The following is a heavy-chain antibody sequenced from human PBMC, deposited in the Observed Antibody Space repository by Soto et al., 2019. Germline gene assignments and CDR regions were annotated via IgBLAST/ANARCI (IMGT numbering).Heavy chain of an antibody. CDR2: IIAILGKA. CDR3: ARERGGAIIVGVTGTFDV. Sequence: QVQLVQSGAEVKKPGSSVKVSCKASGGTFSSYAIRWVRQAPGQGLEWMGGIIAILGKANYAEKFQGRVTITADESTSTAYMELSSLRSEDTAVYYCARERGGAIIVGVTGTFDVWGQGTMVTVSS. CDR1: GGTFSSYA. J-gene: IGHJ3*01. V-gene: IGHV1-69*01. D-gene: IGHD3-22*01.